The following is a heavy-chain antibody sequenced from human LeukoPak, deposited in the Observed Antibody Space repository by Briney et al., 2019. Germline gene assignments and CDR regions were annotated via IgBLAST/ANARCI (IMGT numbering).Heavy chain of an antibody. D-gene: IGHD2-2*01. CDR3: AKDTCSSTSCYFIYYYMDV. CDR2: INGSGCST. J-gene: IGHJ6*03. Sequence: GGSLRLSCAASGFTFSSYAMSWVRQAPGKGLEWGSAINGSGCSTYYADSVKGRFTLSSDTSKKTLYLQMNSLRAEDTAVYYCAKDTCSSTSCYFIYYYMDVWGKGTTDTVSS. CDR1: GFTFSSYA. V-gene: IGHV3-23*01.